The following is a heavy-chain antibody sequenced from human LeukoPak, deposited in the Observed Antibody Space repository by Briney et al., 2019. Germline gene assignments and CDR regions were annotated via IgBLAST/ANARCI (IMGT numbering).Heavy chain of an antibody. CDR3: AGTYDSSGYHFDY. J-gene: IGHJ4*02. Sequence: SETLSLTCTVSGGSISSYYWSWIRQPPGKGLEWIGYIYYSGSTNYNPSLKSRVTISVDTSKNQFSLKLSSVTAADTAVYYCAGTYDSSGYHFDYWGQGTLVTVSS. V-gene: IGHV4-59*12. D-gene: IGHD3-22*01. CDR1: GGSISSYY. CDR2: IYYSGST.